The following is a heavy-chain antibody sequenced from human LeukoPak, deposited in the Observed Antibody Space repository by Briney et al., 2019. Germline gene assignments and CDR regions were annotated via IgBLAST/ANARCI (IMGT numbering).Heavy chain of an antibody. CDR1: GGTFSSYA. CDR2: IIPIFGTA. Sequence: SVKVSCKASGGTFSSYAISWVRQAPGQGLEWMGGIIPIFGTANYAQKFQGRVTITADESTSTAYMELSSLRSEDTAVYYCARRSGSYHGAFDIWGQGTMVTVSS. CDR3: ARRSGSYHGAFDI. D-gene: IGHD1-26*01. J-gene: IGHJ3*02. V-gene: IGHV1-69*13.